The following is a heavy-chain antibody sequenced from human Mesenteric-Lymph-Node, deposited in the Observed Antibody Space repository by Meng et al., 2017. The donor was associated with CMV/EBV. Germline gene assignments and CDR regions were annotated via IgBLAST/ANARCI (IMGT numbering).Heavy chain of an antibody. V-gene: IGHV4-39*01. J-gene: IGHJ6*02. CDR2: IYYSGRT. D-gene: IGHD4-17*01. Sequence: SETLSLTCTVSGGSISSSSYYWGWIRQPPGKGLEWIGNIYYSGRTYYNPSLKSRVTISVDTSKNQFSLKLSSVTAADTAVYYCARGTVTRRVKGLYYYYGMDVWGQGTTVTVSS. CDR3: ARGTVTRRVKGLYYYYGMDV. CDR1: GGSISSSSYY.